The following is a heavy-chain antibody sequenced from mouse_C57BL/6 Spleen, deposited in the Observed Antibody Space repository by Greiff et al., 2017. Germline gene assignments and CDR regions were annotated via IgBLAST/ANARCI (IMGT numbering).Heavy chain of an antibody. Sequence: QVQLQQPGAELVKPGASVKMSCKASGYTFTSYWITWVKQRPGQGLEWIGDIYPGSGSTNYNEKFKSKATLTVDTSSTTAYLQLSSLTSEDSAVYYCARSETAQGFAYWGQGTLVTVSA. CDR3: ARSETAQGFAY. D-gene: IGHD3-2*02. J-gene: IGHJ3*01. V-gene: IGHV1-55*01. CDR1: GYTFTSYW. CDR2: IYPGSGST.